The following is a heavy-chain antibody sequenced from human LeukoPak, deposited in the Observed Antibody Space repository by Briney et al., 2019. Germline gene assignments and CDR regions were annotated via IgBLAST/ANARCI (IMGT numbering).Heavy chain of an antibody. CDR1: GFTFSTYW. V-gene: IGHV3-49*04. Sequence: PGGSLRLSCAASGFTFSTYWMSWVRQAPGKGLEWVGIGRAKAYGATKEYAASVKGRFTISRDDSKSVAYLQMDNLKTEDTGIYYCTRGSGRFEYWGQGTRVTVSS. CDR2: GRAKAYGATK. D-gene: IGHD2-15*01. J-gene: IGHJ4*02. CDR3: TRGSGRFEY.